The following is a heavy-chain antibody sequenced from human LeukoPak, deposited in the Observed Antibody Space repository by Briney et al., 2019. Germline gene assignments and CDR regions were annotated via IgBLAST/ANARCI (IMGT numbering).Heavy chain of an antibody. D-gene: IGHD2/OR15-2a*01. CDR1: GYTFTGYY. CDR3: ARDREYLYYYYGMDV. J-gene: IGHJ6*02. CDR2: INPNSGGT. V-gene: IGHV1-2*02. Sequence: ASVKVSCKACGYTFTGYYIHWVRQAPGQGLEWMGWINPNSGGTNYAQKFQGRVTMTRDTSISTAYMELSRLRSDDTAVYYCARDREYLYYYYGMDVWGQGTTVTVSS.